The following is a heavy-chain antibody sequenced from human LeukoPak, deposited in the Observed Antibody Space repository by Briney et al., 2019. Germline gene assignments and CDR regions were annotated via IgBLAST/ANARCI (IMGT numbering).Heavy chain of an antibody. J-gene: IGHJ4*02. V-gene: IGHV3-23*01. D-gene: IGHD3-10*01. CDR1: GFTFSSYA. Sequence: PGRSLRLSCAASGFTFSSYAMSWVRQAPGKGLEWVSAISGSGGSTYYADSVKGRFTISRDNSKNTLYLQMNSLRAEDTAVYYCAKTMVRGVIIRGKIGYFDYWGQGTLVTVSS. CDR2: ISGSGGST. CDR3: AKTMVRGVIIRGKIGYFDY.